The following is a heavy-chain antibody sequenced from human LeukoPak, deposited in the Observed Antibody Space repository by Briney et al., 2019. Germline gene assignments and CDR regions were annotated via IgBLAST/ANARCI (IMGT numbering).Heavy chain of an antibody. V-gene: IGHV1-46*01. Sequence: WASVKVSCTASGYTFTSYYMHWVRQAPGQGLEWMGIINPSGGSTSYAQKFQGRVTLTRDTSTSTVYMELSSLRSEDTAVYYCAREGCSGGSCHYYYDGMDAWGQGTPVTVSS. CDR2: INPSGGST. CDR3: AREGCSGGSCHYYYDGMDA. J-gene: IGHJ6*02. D-gene: IGHD2-15*01. CDR1: GYTFTSYY.